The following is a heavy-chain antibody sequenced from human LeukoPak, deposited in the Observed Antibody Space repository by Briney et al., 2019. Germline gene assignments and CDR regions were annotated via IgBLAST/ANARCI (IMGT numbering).Heavy chain of an antibody. CDR1: GFTFSSYW. CDR2: IKQDGSEK. Sequence: GGSLRPSCAASGFTFSSYWMSWVRQAPGKGLEWVANIKQDGSEKYYVDSVKGRFTISRDNAKNSLYLQMNSLRAEDTAVYYCARDRRIRSYYGSGSYPPYYYYYGMDVWGQGTTVTVSS. V-gene: IGHV3-7*01. CDR3: ARDRRIRSYYGSGSYPPYYYYYGMDV. J-gene: IGHJ6*02. D-gene: IGHD3-10*01.